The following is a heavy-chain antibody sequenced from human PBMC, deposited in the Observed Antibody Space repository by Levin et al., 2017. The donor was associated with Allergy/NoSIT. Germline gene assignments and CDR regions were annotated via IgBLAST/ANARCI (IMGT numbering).Heavy chain of an antibody. CDR2: IYPGDSDT. V-gene: IGHV5-51*04. CDR3: AAETGGDDGHDAFDI. Sequence: GESLKISCKGSGYSFTSYWIGWVRQMPGKGLEWMGIIYPGDSDTRYSPSFQGQVTISADKPISTAYLQWSSLKASDTVMYYGAAETGGDDGHDAFDIWGQGTMVTVSS. CDR1: GYSFTSYW. D-gene: IGHD5-12*01. J-gene: IGHJ3*02.